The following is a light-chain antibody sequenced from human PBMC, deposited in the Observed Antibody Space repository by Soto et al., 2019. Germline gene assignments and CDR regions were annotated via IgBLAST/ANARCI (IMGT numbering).Light chain of an antibody. CDR3: QQYGSSPLT. V-gene: IGKV3-20*01. CDR2: DAS. Sequence: EIVLTQSPGTLSLSPGERATLSCRASQSVSSNFLAWYQQKPGQAPRLLIYDASNRATGIPAKFSGSGSGTDFTLTISRLEPEDFAVYYCQQYGSSPLTFGGGTKVDIK. CDR1: QSVSSNF. J-gene: IGKJ4*01.